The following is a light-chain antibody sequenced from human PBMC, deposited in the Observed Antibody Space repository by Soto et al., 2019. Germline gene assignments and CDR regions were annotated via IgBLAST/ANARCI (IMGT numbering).Light chain of an antibody. Sequence: EIVMTQSPASLSVSPGERATLSCRASQNVNSNLAWYQQKPGQAPRFLIYGASTRATGIPARFSGSGSGTEFTLTISSLQSEDFAVYYCQQYSFLPRTFGQGTKVDIK. V-gene: IGKV3-15*01. CDR1: QNVNSN. CDR3: QQYSFLPRT. J-gene: IGKJ1*01. CDR2: GAS.